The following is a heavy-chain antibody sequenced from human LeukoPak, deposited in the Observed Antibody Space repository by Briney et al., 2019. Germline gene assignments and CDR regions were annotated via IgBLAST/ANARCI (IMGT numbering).Heavy chain of an antibody. CDR2: ISGSGGST. CDR3: ARDRVATIFGGVWCYFDY. Sequence: GGSLRLSCAASGFTFSSYGMSWVRQAPGKGLEWVSAISGSGGSTYYADSVKGRFTISRDNSKNTLYLQMDSLRAEDTAVYYCARDRVATIFGGVWCYFDYWGQGSLVTVSS. CDR1: GFTFSSYG. V-gene: IGHV3-23*01. D-gene: IGHD5-24*01. J-gene: IGHJ4*02.